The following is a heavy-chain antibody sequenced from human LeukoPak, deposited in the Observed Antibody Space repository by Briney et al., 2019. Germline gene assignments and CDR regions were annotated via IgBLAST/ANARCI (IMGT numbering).Heavy chain of an antibody. CDR2: ISGSGGST. CDR1: GFTFTSYA. D-gene: IGHD3-3*01. CDR3: ASNPGDFWSGYSIDY. V-gene: IGHV3-23*01. J-gene: IGHJ4*02. Sequence: PGGSLRLSCAASGFTFTSYAMSWVRQAPGKGLEWVSAISGSGGSTYYADSVKGRFTISRDNAKNSLYLQMNSLRAEDTAVYYCASNPGDFWSGYSIDYWGQGTLVTVSS.